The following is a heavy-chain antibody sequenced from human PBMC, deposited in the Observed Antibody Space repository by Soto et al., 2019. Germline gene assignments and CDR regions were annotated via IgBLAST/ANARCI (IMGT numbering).Heavy chain of an antibody. CDR1: GYIFASYY. J-gene: IGHJ6*02. CDR3: ARGYYDSSGYHEDCYGMDV. CDR2: INPSGGST. D-gene: IGHD3-22*01. Sequence: ASVQVSCKESGYIFASYYMHWVRQAPGQGLEWMGIINPSGGSTSYAQKFQGRVTMTRDTSTSTVYMELSSLRSEDTAVYYCARGYYDSSGYHEDCYGMDVWGQGTTVTVSS. V-gene: IGHV1-46*01.